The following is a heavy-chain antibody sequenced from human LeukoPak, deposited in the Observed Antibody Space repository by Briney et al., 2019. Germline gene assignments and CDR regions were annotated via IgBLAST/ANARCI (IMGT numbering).Heavy chain of an antibody. CDR2: LYSDGNT. D-gene: IGHD3-10*01. J-gene: IGHJ4*02. CDR1: GFTVITND. CDR3: ARDPYNTILYRLAY. V-gene: IGHV3-53*01. Sequence: PGGSLRLSCAASGFTVITNDMTWVRQAPGKGLEWVAVLYSDGNTKYADSVEGRFTISRDNSKNTLYLQLNSLRAEDTATYYCARDPYNTILYRLAYWGQGTLVTVSS.